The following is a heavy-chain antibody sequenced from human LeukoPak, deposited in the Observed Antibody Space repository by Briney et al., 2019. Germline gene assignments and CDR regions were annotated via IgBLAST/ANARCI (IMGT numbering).Heavy chain of an antibody. CDR1: GYSFTNYY. J-gene: IGHJ3*02. CDR3: ARVLFLMGNYDTSGYPDAFDI. Sequence: ASVKVSCKASGYSFTNYYLHWVRQAPGQGLEWMGWINPDSGDTKSPQKFQGRVSLTRDTSISTAYMDLTRLRYDDTAVYYCARVLFLMGNYDTSGYPDAFDIWGQGTMVAVSS. CDR2: INPDSGDT. D-gene: IGHD3-22*01. V-gene: IGHV1-2*02.